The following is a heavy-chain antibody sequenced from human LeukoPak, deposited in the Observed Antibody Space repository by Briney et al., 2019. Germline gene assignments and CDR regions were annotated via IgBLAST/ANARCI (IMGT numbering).Heavy chain of an antibody. CDR2: ISYDGSNK. V-gene: IGHV3-30*18. J-gene: IGHJ4*02. D-gene: IGHD6-13*01. CDR3: AKGGSSWTWVDY. CDR1: GFTFSSYG. Sequence: GGSLRLSCAASGFTFSSYGMHWVRQAPGKGLEWVAVISYDGSNKYYADSVKGRFTISRDNSKNTLYLQMNSLRAEDTAVYYCAKGGSSWTWVDYWGQGTLVTVSS.